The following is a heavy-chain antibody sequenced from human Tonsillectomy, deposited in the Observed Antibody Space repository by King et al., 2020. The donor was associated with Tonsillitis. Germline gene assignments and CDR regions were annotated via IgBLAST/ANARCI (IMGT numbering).Heavy chain of an antibody. CDR3: ARGPKGFGDYYYGMDV. Sequence: QLVQSGGGLVQPGGSLRLSCAASGFTFSSYDMYWVRQATGKGLEWVSVIGTAGDTYYPGSVKGRFTISRENAKNSLYLQMNSLRAGDTAVYYCARGPKGFGDYYYGMDVWGQGTTVTVSS. CDR2: IGTAGDT. CDR1: GFTFSSYD. J-gene: IGHJ6*02. V-gene: IGHV3-13*01. D-gene: IGHD3-3*01.